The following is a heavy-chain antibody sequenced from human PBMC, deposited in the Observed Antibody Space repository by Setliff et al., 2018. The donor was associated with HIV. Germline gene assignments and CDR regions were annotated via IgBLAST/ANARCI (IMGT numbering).Heavy chain of an antibody. J-gene: IGHJ6*03. CDR3: ARADSRRGAGYQYMDV. D-gene: IGHD4-4*01. CDR1: GFRFSTYW. V-gene: IGHV3-7*01. CDR2: IKQDGSEE. Sequence: GGSLRLSCAASGFRFSTYWMTWVRQAPGRGLEWVANIKQDGSEEYYVDSVKGRFTISRDNARNSLSLQMNSLRAEDTAVYYCARADSRRGAGYQYMDVWGKGTTVTVSS.